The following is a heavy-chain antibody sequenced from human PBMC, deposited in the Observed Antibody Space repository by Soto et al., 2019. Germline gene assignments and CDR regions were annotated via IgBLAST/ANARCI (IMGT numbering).Heavy chain of an antibody. V-gene: IGHV1-18*01. J-gene: IGHJ3*02. CDR1: GYTFTSYG. Sequence: ASVKVSCKASGYTFTSYGISWVRQAPGQGLQWMGWISAYNGNTNYAQKLQGRVTMTTDTSTSTAYMELRSLRSDDTAVYYCAKSNRAAAGPNDAFDIWGQGTMVTVSS. CDR2: ISAYNGNT. D-gene: IGHD6-13*01. CDR3: AKSNRAAAGPNDAFDI.